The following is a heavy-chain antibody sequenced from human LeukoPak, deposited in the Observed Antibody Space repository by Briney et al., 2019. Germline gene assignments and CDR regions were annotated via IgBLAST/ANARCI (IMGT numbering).Heavy chain of an antibody. D-gene: IGHD3-10*01. CDR1: GFTFSSYS. CDR2: ISSSSSYI. Sequence: GGSLRLSCAASGFTFSSYSMNWVRQAPGKGLEWVSSISSSSSYIYYADSVKGRFTISRDNAKNSLYLQMNSLRAEDTAVYYCARGRAPFGESDYWGQGTLVTVSS. CDR3: ARGRAPFGESDY. J-gene: IGHJ4*02. V-gene: IGHV3-21*01.